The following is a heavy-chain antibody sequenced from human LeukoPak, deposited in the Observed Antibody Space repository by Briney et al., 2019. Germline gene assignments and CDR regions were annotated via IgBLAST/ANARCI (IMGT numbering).Heavy chain of an antibody. Sequence: ASVKVSCEAAGYTFTRYYMNWVRQAPGQGLEWMGIINPSGGSTSYAQKFQGRVTMTRDTSTSTVYMELSSLRSEDTAVYYCASISRVGEPQVAPGAFDLWGQGTLVTVSS. CDR3: ASISRVGEPQVAPGAFDL. CDR2: INPSGGST. CDR1: GYTFTRYY. D-gene: IGHD1-26*01. J-gene: IGHJ4*02. V-gene: IGHV1-46*01.